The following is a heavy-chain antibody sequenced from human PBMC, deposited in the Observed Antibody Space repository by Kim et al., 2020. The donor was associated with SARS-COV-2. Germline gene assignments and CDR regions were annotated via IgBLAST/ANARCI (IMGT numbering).Heavy chain of an antibody. Sequence: RGSLRLSCAASGFTFSSYGMHWVRQAPGKGLEWVAVISYDGSNKYYADSVKGRFTISRDNSKNTLYLQMNSLRAEDTAVYYCAKDITMVRGVDMDVWGQGTTVTVSS. D-gene: IGHD3-10*01. CDR1: GFTFSSYG. J-gene: IGHJ6*02. CDR3: AKDITMVRGVDMDV. V-gene: IGHV3-30*18. CDR2: ISYDGSNK.